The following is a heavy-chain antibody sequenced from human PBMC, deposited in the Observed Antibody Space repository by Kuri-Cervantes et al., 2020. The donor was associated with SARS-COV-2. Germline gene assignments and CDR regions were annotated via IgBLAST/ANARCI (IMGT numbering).Heavy chain of an antibody. CDR2: ISWNGGMT. Sequence: GGSLRLSCAASGFNFDDHGMSWVRQAPGKGLEWVSGISWNGGMTGYADSVKGRFTISRDNAKNSLYLQMNSLRVEDTALYYCATTDYDSSGSTFDIWGQGTMVTVSS. D-gene: IGHD3-22*01. CDR1: GFNFDDHG. CDR3: ATTDYDSSGSTFDI. V-gene: IGHV3-20*04. J-gene: IGHJ3*02.